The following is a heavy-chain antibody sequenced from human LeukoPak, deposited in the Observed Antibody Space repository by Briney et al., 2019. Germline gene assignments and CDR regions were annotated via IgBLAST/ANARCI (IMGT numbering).Heavy chain of an antibody. CDR3: ARGVYSGYDFGFDY. D-gene: IGHD5-12*01. J-gene: IGHJ4*02. Sequence: SETLSLTCAVSGGSLSSGGYSWRWIRQPPGKGLEWIGYIYHSGSTYYNPSLKSRVTISVDRSKNQFSLKLSSVTAADTAVYYCARGVYSGYDFGFDYWGQGTLVTVSS. CDR1: GGSLSSGGYS. V-gene: IGHV4-30-2*01. CDR2: IYHSGST.